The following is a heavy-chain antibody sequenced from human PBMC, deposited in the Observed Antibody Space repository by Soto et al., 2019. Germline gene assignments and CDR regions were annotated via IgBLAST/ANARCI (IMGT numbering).Heavy chain of an antibody. V-gene: IGHV3-64D*08. D-gene: IGHD3-16*02. CDR1: GFTFSSYA. Sequence: GGSLRLSCSASGFTFSSYAMHWVRQAPGKGLEYVSAISSNGGSTYYADSVKGRFTISRDNSKNTLYLQMSSLRAEDTAVYYCVKAPFGGVIVGYYFDYWGQGTLVTVSS. J-gene: IGHJ4*02. CDR3: VKAPFGGVIVGYYFDY. CDR2: ISSNGGST.